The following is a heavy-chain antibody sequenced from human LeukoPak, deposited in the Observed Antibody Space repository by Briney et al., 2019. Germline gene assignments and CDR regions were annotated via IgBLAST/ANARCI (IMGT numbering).Heavy chain of an antibody. CDR1: GFTFSNYA. V-gene: IGHV3-30*03. Sequence: GRSLRLSCAASGFTFSNYAMHWVRQAPGKGLEWVAVISYDGSNKYSADSVKGRFTISRDSSKNTLYLQMNSLRAEDTAVYYCATDHGFHYGAYFDYWGQGTLVTVSS. CDR3: ATDHGFHYGAYFDY. CDR2: ISYDGSNK. D-gene: IGHD4-17*01. J-gene: IGHJ4*02.